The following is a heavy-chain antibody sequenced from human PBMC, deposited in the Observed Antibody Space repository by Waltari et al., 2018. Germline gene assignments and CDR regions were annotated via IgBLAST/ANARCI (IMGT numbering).Heavy chain of an antibody. Sequence: QVQLQESGPGLVKPSQTLSLTCTVSGGSISSGGYYWSWIRQHPGKGLEWIGYIHYIGRTYYNPSLKSRVTISVDTSKNQFSLKLSSVTAADTAVYYCAVTTLTYGALKIHYYGMDVWGQGTTVTVSS. CDR2: IHYIGRT. D-gene: IGHD4-17*01. J-gene: IGHJ6*02. V-gene: IGHV4-31*03. CDR3: AVTTLTYGALKIHYYGMDV. CDR1: GGSISSGGYY.